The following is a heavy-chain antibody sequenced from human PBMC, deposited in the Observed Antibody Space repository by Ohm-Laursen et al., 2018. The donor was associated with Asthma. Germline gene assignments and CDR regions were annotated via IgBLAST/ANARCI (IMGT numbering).Heavy chain of an antibody. CDR3: AREGDLMSGHAFDF. D-gene: IGHD3-3*01. Sequence: SVTVSCKASGYTFTRFAMHWVRQAPGQRPEWMGGINAGNGNTKYSQKFQGRVTFTSDTSARTASMELSSLRSEDTAVYYCAREGDLMSGHAFDFWGEGTLVTVSS. V-gene: IGHV1-3*01. J-gene: IGHJ4*02. CDR2: INAGNGNT. CDR1: GYTFTRFA.